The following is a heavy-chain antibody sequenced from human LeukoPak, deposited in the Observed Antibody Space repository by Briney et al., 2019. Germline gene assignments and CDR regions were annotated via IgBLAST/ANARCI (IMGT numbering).Heavy chain of an antibody. CDR1: GFTFSSYA. CDR2: ISGSGGST. V-gene: IGHV3-23*01. J-gene: IGHJ4*02. D-gene: IGHD2-2*01. CDR3: AKRYCSSTSCSFFDY. Sequence: GGSLRLSCAASGFTFSSYAMSWVRQAPGKGLEWVSAISGSGGSTYYADSVKGRFTISRDNSKNTLYLQMNSLRAEDTAVYHCAKRYCSSTSCSFFDYWGQGTLVTVSS.